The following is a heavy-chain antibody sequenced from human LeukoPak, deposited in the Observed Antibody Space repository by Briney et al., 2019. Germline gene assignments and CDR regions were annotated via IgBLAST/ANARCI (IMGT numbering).Heavy chain of an antibody. V-gene: IGHV3-48*03. CDR2: ISSSGSTI. J-gene: IGHJ6*03. D-gene: IGHD3-10*01. CDR1: GFTFSSYE. Sequence: PGGSLRLSCAASGFTFSSYEMNWVRQAPGKGLEWVSYISSSGSTIYYADSVKGRFTISRDNAKNSLYLQMNSLRAEDTAVYYCARGAYSGRRPTTPYYYYYYYIDVWGKGTTVTVSS. CDR3: ARGAYSGRRPTTPYYYYYYYIDV.